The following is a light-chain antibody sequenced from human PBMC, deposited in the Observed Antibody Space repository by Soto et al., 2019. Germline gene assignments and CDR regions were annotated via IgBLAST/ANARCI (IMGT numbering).Light chain of an antibody. V-gene: IGKV3-11*01. Sequence: EIVLTQSPATLSLSPGERATLSCRASQSVSSYLAWYQQNPGQAPRLLIYDASNRATGIPARFSGSGSGTDFTLTSSSLEPEDFAVYYCQQRSNWGHTFGGGTKVEIK. CDR2: DAS. CDR1: QSVSSY. J-gene: IGKJ4*02. CDR3: QQRSNWGHT.